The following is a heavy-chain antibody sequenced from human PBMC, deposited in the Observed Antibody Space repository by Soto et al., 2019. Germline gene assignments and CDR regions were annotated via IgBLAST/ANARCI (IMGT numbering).Heavy chain of an antibody. CDR3: ARHARSYYDILTGYYIPSPAFDY. J-gene: IGHJ4*02. Sequence: SETLSLTCTVSGGSISSYYWGWIRQPPGKGLEWIGSIYYSGSTYYNPSLKSRVTISVDTSKNQFSLKLSSVTAADTAVYYCARHARSYYDILTGYYIPSPAFDYWGQGTLVTVSS. D-gene: IGHD3-9*01. V-gene: IGHV4-39*01. CDR2: IYYSGST. CDR1: GGSISSYY.